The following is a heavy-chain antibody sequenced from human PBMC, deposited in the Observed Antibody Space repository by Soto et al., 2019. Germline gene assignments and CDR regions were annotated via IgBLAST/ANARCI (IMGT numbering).Heavy chain of an antibody. Sequence: GASVKVSCKASGYTFTGYYMHWVRQAPGQGLEWMGWINPNSGGTNYAQKFQGRVTMTRDTSISTAYMELSRLRSDDTAVYYCAREVRLIVLMVYASRGAFDIWGQGTMVTVSS. CDR2: INPNSGGT. CDR1: GYTFTGYY. CDR3: AREVRLIVLMVYASRGAFDI. V-gene: IGHV1-2*02. J-gene: IGHJ3*02. D-gene: IGHD2-8*01.